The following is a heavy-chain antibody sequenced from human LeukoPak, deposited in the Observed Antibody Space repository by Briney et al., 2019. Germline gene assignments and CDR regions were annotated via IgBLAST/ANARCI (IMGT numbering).Heavy chain of an antibody. CDR2: VNRDGSET. CDR3: ARNNGMDV. CDR1: GFALSSHW. Sequence: GGSLRLSCAASGFALSSHWMTWVRLVPGRGPEWVANVNRDGSETYYLDSVKGRFTISKDNAKNSLYLQMNSLRAEDTALYHCARNNGMDVWGQGTTVIVSS. V-gene: IGHV3-7*03. J-gene: IGHJ6*02.